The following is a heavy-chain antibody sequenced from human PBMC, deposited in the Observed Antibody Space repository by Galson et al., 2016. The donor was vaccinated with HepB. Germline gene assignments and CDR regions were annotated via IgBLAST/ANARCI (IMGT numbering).Heavy chain of an antibody. CDR1: GHTFITKW. Sequence: QSGAEVKKSGESLQISCKASGHTFITKWIGWVRQMPGKGLEWMGIIYPGDSETRYSPSFQGQVTFSADKSISTAYLQWSSLKASDTAMYYCATSGSYGDFDYWGQGTLVIVSS. V-gene: IGHV5-51*01. CDR2: IYPGDSET. D-gene: IGHD1-26*01. J-gene: IGHJ4*02. CDR3: ATSGSYGDFDY.